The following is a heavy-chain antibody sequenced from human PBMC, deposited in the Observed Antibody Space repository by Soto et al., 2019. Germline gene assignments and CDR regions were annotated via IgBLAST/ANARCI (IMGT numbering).Heavy chain of an antibody. CDR3: ARAQHTIFGVAQNCFGP. V-gene: IGHV4-61*08. D-gene: IGHD3-3*01. J-gene: IGHJ5*02. Sequence: RGCHRSSKRQPPGKGLEWIGYIYYSGSTNYNPSLKSRVTISVDTSKNQFSLKLSSVTAADTAVYYCARAQHTIFGVAQNCFGPWGQRTLGTLPS. CDR2: IYYSGST. CDR1: RGCH.